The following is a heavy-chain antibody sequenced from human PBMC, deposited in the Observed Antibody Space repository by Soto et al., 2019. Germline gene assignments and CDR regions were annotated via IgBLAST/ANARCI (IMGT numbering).Heavy chain of an antibody. J-gene: IGHJ6*02. Sequence: QVQLVESGGGVVQPGRSLRLSCAASGFTFSSYGMHWVRQAPGKGLEWVAVISYDGSNKYYADSVKGRFTISRDNSKNTRYLQMNSLRAEDTAVYYCAKDRKAASYYYYGMDVWGQGTTVTVSS. D-gene: IGHD2-15*01. CDR1: GFTFSSYG. V-gene: IGHV3-30*18. CDR3: AKDRKAASYYYYGMDV. CDR2: ISYDGSNK.